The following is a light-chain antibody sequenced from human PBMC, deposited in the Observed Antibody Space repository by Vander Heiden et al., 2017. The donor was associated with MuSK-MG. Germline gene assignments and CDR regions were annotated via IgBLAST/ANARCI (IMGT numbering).Light chain of an antibody. CDR2: KMS. Sequence: DIQMTQSPSSLSAYVGDRVTITCRASQSISNSLAWYQQKPGRAPKLLIHKMSSLENGVPPRFSGRGSGTEFTLTISSLQPDDFATYYCQQYSSYPRTFGQGTKVE. CDR1: QSISNS. CDR3: QQYSSYPRT. V-gene: IGKV1-5*03. J-gene: IGKJ1*01.